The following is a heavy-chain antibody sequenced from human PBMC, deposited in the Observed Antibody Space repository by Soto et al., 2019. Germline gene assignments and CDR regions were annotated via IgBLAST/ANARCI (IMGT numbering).Heavy chain of an antibody. V-gene: IGHV4-61*01. CDR3: ARQGYCSGGSCYYFDY. Sequence: QVQLQESGPGLVKPSETLSLTCTVSGGSVSSGSYYWSWIRQPPGKGLEWIGYIYYSGSTNYNPSLKRRVTISVDTSKNQFSLKLSSVTAADTAVYYCARQGYCSGGSCYYFDYWGQGTLVTVSS. CDR2: IYYSGST. D-gene: IGHD2-15*01. J-gene: IGHJ4*02. CDR1: GGSVSSGSYY.